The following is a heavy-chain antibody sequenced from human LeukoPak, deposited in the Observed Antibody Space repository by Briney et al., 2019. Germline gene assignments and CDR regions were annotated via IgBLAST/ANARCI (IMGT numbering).Heavy chain of an antibody. V-gene: IGHV3-30*02. Sequence: PGGSLRLSCTASGFILSDSGFDWARQAPGKGLEWVPFLRYDGRSKYYLGAVKGRFTISRDNSKNTVYLQMDSLRPEDTAVYYCAIGVNYAFDDWGQGTLVTVSS. J-gene: IGHJ4*02. CDR2: LRYDGRSK. CDR1: GFILSDSG. CDR3: AIGVNYAFDD. D-gene: IGHD1-7*01.